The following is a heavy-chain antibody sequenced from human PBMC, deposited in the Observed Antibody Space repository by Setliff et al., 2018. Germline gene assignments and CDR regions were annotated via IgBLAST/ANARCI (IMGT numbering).Heavy chain of an antibody. CDR1: GGSISDINYY. CDR2: IYSSGTT. V-gene: IGHV4-61*05. J-gene: IGHJ5*02. Sequence: SETLSLTCTVSGGSISDINYYWGWIRQSPGKGLEWIGYIYSSGTTNYNPSLKSRVTLTVDTSKNQFSLKLSSVTAADTAVYYCARGPRGLATGRTRWWFDPWGQGTLVTVSS. CDR3: ARGPRGLATGRTRWWFDP. D-gene: IGHD5-12*01.